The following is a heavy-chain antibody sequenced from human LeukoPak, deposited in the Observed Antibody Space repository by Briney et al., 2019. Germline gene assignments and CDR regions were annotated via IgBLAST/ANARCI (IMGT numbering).Heavy chain of an antibody. V-gene: IGHV4-31*03. D-gene: IGHD6-13*01. CDR3: ARGRAAAGIGDY. CDR1: GGSISSGGYY. J-gene: IGHJ4*02. CDR2: IYYSGST. Sequence: SETLSLTCTVSGGSISSGGYYWSWIRQHPGKGLEWIGYIYYSGSTYYNPSLKSRVTISVDTSKNQFSLKLSSVTAADTAVYYCARGRAAAGIGDYWGQGTLVTVSS.